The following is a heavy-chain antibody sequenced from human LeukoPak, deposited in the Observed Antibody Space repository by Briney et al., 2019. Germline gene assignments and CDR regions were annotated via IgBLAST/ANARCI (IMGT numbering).Heavy chain of an antibody. V-gene: IGHV4-59*08. CDR1: GASISSYY. D-gene: IGHD4-23*01. CDR3: ARLNGGD. J-gene: IGHJ4*02. CDR2: FHYSGST. Sequence: PSETLSLTCTVSGASISSYYWTWIRQPPGKGLECIGYFHYSGSTNYNPSLKSRVTISVDTSKKQFFLKLTSVTAADTALYYCARLNGGDWGQGTLVTVSS.